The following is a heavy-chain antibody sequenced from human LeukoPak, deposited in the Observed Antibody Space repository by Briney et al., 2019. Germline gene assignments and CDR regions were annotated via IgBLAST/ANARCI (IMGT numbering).Heavy chain of an antibody. CDR2: MNPNSGGT. V-gene: IGHV1-8*01. CDR1: GYTFTGDD. Sequence: ASVKLSCKASGYTFTGDDINWVRQGTGQGLEWMGWMNPNSGGTGYAHRFQGRVTMTKNTSITTAYMALSSLRSEQTAVYSCATALSWTTKSSYYTEVWGKGTTVTVSS. D-gene: IGHD3/OR15-3a*01. J-gene: IGHJ6*03. CDR3: ATALSWTTKSSYYTEV.